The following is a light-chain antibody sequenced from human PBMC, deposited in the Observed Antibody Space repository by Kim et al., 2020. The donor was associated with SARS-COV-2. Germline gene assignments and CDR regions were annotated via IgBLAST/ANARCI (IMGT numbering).Light chain of an antibody. Sequence: GQRVTISCSGRRPQLGSNYVYWYQQFPGTAPKHLIYENNQRPSVVPDRFSGSKSGTSASLAISGLRYEDEADYYCAAWDDDLRGRVFGGGTKVTVL. J-gene: IGLJ3*02. CDR2: ENN. CDR3: AAWDDDLRGRV. V-gene: IGLV1-47*01. CDR1: RPQLGSNY.